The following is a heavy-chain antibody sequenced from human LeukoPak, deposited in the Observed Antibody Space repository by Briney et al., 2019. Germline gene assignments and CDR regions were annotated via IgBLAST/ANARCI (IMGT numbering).Heavy chain of an antibody. CDR2: IYTSGST. Sequence: PSETLSLTCTVSGGSISSGSYYWSWIRQPAGKGLEWIGRIYTSGSTNYNPSLKSRVTISVDTSKNQFSLKLSSVAAADTAVYYCARDRRVTYDAFDIWGQGTMVTVSS. D-gene: IGHD2-21*02. V-gene: IGHV4-61*02. CDR3: ARDRRVTYDAFDI. CDR1: GGSISSGSYY. J-gene: IGHJ3*02.